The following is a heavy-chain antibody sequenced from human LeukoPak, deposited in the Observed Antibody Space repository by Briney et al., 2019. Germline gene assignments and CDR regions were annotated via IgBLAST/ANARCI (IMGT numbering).Heavy chain of an antibody. D-gene: IGHD3-16*01. CDR3: ARGPPWGRNWFDP. Sequence: PSETLSLTCTVSGGSISSYYWSWIRQPPGKGLEWIGEINHSGSTNYNPSLKSRVTISVDTSKNQFSLKLSSVTAADTAVYYCARGPPWGRNWFDPWGQGTLVTVSS. CDR1: GGSISSYY. J-gene: IGHJ5*02. V-gene: IGHV4-34*01. CDR2: INHSGST.